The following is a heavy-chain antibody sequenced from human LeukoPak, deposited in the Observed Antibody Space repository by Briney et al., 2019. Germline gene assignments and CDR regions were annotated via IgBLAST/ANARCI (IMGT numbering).Heavy chain of an antibody. Sequence: PGRSLRLSCAASGFTFSSYAMHWVRQAPGKGLEWVAVISYDGSNKYYADSVKGRFTISRDNSKNTLYLQMNSLRAEDTAVYYCATLGPSAGTDYWGQGTLVTVSS. D-gene: IGHD7-27*01. CDR3: ATLGPSAGTDY. J-gene: IGHJ4*02. CDR2: ISYDGSNK. V-gene: IGHV3-30-3*01. CDR1: GFTFSSYA.